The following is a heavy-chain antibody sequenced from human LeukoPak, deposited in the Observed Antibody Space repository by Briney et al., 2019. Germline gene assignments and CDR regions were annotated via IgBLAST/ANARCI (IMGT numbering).Heavy chain of an antibody. CDR1: GLTFSNYA. J-gene: IGHJ3*02. D-gene: IGHD3-10*01. Sequence: GGSLRLSCAASGLTFSNYAMMWLRQAPGKGLVWVSRINTDGSSTDYADSVKGRFTISRDNAKNTLYLQMNSLRAEDTAVYYCARKGNAFDIWGQGTMVTVSS. CDR2: INTDGSST. CDR3: ARKGNAFDI. V-gene: IGHV3-74*01.